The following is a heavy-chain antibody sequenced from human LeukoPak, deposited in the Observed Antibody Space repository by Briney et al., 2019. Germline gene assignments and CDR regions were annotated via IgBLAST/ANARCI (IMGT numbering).Heavy chain of an antibody. J-gene: IGHJ5*02. CDR1: GGSISSYY. V-gene: IGHV4-4*07. CDR3: ARDIAYCGGDCYDPTGFDP. Sequence: SETLSLTCTVSGGSISSYYWSWIRQPAGKGLEWIGRIYNSGSTDYNPSLKSRVTMSVDTSKNQFSLKLSSVTAADTAVYYCARDIAYCGGDCYDPTGFDPWGQGTLVTVSS. CDR2: IYNSGST. D-gene: IGHD2-21*02.